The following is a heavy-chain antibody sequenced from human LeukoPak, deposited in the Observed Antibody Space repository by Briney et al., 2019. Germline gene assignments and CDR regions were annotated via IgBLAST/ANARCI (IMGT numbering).Heavy chain of an antibody. Sequence: GGSLRLSCAASGFTFNYYNMNWVRQAPGKGLEWVSSISSSGTYIYYAESVKGRFTISRDNAKNSLYLQMSSLRAEDTAVYYCARYFHQYSGYPDYWGQGTLVTVSS. CDR2: ISSSGTYI. CDR3: ARYFHQYSGYPDY. J-gene: IGHJ4*02. D-gene: IGHD5-12*01. CDR1: GFTFNYYN. V-gene: IGHV3-21*01.